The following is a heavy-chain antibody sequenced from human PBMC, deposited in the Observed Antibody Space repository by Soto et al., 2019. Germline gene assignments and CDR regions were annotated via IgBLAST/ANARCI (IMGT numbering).Heavy chain of an antibody. CDR1: GGSISSYY. CDR2: IYYSGST. J-gene: IGHJ4*02. CDR3: ARXSSGWWYFDY. Sequence: SETLSLTCTVSGGSISSYYWSWIRQPPGKGLEWIGYIYYSGSTNYNPSLKSRATISVNTSKNQFSLKLTSVTAADTAVYYCARXSSGWWYFDYWGQGTLVTVSS. D-gene: IGHD6-19*01. V-gene: IGHV4-59*01.